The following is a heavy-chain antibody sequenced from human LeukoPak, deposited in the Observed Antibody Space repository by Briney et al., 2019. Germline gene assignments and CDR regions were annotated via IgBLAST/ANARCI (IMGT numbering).Heavy chain of an antibody. CDR3: ARGGMGLFDY. Sequence: PGGSLRLSCAASGFTFSSYEMNWVRQAPGKGLEWVSYISGSGSTIYYADSVKGRFTISRDNAKNSLYLQMNSLRAEDTAVYYCARGGMGLFDYWGQGTLVTVSS. D-gene: IGHD6-13*01. CDR2: ISGSGSTI. CDR1: GFTFSSYE. V-gene: IGHV3-48*03. J-gene: IGHJ4*02.